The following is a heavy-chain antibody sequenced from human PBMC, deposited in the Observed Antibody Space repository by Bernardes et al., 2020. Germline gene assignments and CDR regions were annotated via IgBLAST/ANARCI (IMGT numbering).Heavy chain of an antibody. Sequence: ASVKVSCKASGYTFSGYYLHWVRQAPSQGLEWMGWINPNSGETNYAQKFQGWVTMTRDTSISTAYLELSRLRSDDTAVYYCAKGTPPYDNSWYVYREEYIHHWGQGTLVTVSS. V-gene: IGHV1-2*04. J-gene: IGHJ1*01. D-gene: IGHD3-22*01. CDR2: INPNSGET. CDR3: AKGTPPYDNSWYVYREEYIHH. CDR1: GYTFSGYY.